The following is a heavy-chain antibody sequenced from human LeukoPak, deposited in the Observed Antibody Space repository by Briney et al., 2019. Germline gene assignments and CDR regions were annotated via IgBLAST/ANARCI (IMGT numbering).Heavy chain of an antibody. V-gene: IGHV4-31*03. CDR2: IYYSGST. J-gene: IGHJ6*02. CDR1: GGSISSGGYY. CDR3: ARDSWAAAGIYYYYGMDV. Sequence: SETLSLTCTVSGGSISSGGYYWSWIRQHPGKGLEWIGYIYYSGSTYYNPSLKSRVTISVDTSKNQFSLKLSSVTAADTAVYYCARDSWAAAGIYYYYGMDVWGQGTTVTVSS. D-gene: IGHD6-13*01.